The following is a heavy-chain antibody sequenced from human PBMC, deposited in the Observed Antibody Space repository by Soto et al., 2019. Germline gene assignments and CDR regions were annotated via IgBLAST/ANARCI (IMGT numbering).Heavy chain of an antibody. CDR2: ITPFVDTS. D-gene: IGHD2-21*01. V-gene: IGHV1-69*06. Sequence: QVRLVQSGAEVKKPGSSVKVSCKVSGGTFSKYSLSWVRQTPGQGLEWMGGITPFVDTSNYAQRFLGRVTMTSSTSTITTVLEGSGLKSEDTALYFCASTSYFNWSRCYSRHYYGMDVWGQGTTVSVSS. CDR1: GGTFSKYS. J-gene: IGHJ6*02. CDR3: ASTSYFNWSRCYSRHYYGMDV.